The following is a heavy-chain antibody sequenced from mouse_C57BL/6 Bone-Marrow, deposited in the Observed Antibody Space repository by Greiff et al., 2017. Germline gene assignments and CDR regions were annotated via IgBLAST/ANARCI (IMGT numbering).Heavy chain of an antibody. V-gene: IGHV14-3*01. CDR1: GFTIKNTY. D-gene: IGHD1-1*01. CDR3: ARIGSSKGYFDV. CDR2: IDPANGST. J-gene: IGHJ1*03. Sequence: VQLQQSVAELVRPGASVKLSCTASGFTIKNTYMHWVKQRPEQGLEWIGMIDPANGSTKYAPKFQGKATITADTSSNTAYLQLSSLTSEDTAIYYCARIGSSKGYFDVWGTGTTVTVSS.